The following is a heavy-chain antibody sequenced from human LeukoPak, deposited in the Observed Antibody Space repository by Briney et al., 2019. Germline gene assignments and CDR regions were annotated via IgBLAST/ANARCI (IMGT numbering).Heavy chain of an antibody. D-gene: IGHD3-22*01. Sequence: ASVKVSCKASGYTYTGYYMHWVRQAPGQGLEGMGRINPNSGGTNYAQKFQGRVTMTRDTSISTAYMELSRLRSDDTAVYYCARDNYDSSGYYYAYSAGFDYWGQGTLVTVSS. J-gene: IGHJ4*02. CDR1: GYTYTGYY. CDR3: ARDNYDSSGYYYAYSAGFDY. CDR2: INPNSGGT. V-gene: IGHV1-2*06.